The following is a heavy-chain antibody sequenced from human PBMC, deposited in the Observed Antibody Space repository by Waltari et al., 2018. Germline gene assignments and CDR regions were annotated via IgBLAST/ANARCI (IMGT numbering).Heavy chain of an antibody. Sequence: QVQLVESGGGVVQPGRSLRLSCSASGFHFSSSCMHWFRQAPGKGLEWVAVIWYDGSNKYYADSVKGRFTISRDNSKNTLYLQMNSLRAEDTAMYYCAKDPGIAVSNWFDPWGQGTLVTVSS. V-gene: IGHV3-30*18. CDR2: IWYDGSNK. D-gene: IGHD6-19*01. CDR3: AKDPGIAVSNWFDP. CDR1: GFHFSSSC. J-gene: IGHJ5*02.